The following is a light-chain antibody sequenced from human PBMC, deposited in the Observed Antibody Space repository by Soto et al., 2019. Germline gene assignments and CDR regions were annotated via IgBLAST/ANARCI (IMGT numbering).Light chain of an antibody. CDR1: QNVSTY. CDR2: DAS. V-gene: IGKV3-11*01. Sequence: DIVLTQSPATLSLSPGERATLSCRASQNVSTYLAWYQQKPGQAPRLLIYDASNRATGIPARFSGSGSGTDFTLTISSLEPEDFAVCYCQQYGSLPITVGQGTRLEIK. J-gene: IGKJ5*01. CDR3: QQYGSLPIT.